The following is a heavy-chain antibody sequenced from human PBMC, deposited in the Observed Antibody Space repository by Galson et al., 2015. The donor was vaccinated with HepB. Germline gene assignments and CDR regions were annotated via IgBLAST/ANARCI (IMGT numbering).Heavy chain of an antibody. CDR1: GGTFSSYA. CDR3: ARERTAMVIDAFDI. D-gene: IGHD5-18*01. CDR2: IIPIFGTA. J-gene: IGHJ3*02. V-gene: IGHV1-69*13. Sequence: SVKVSCKASGGTFSSYAISWVRQAPGQGLEWMGGIIPIFGTANYAQKFQGRVTITADESTSTAYMELSSLRSEDTAVYYCARERTAMVIDAFDIWGQGTMDTVSS.